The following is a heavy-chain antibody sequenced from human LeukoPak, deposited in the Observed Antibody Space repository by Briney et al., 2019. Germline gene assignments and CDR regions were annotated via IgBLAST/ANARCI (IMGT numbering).Heavy chain of an antibody. D-gene: IGHD5-18*01. V-gene: IGHV4-34*01. J-gene: IGHJ4*02. Sequence: PSETLSLTCAVYGGSFSGYYWSWIRQPPGKGPEWIGEINHSGSTNYNPSLKSRVTISVDTSKNQFSLKLSSVTAADTAVYYCATLRGYSYGLYYFDYWGQGTLSPSPQ. CDR2: INHSGST. CDR3: ATLRGYSYGLYYFDY. CDR1: GGSFSGYY.